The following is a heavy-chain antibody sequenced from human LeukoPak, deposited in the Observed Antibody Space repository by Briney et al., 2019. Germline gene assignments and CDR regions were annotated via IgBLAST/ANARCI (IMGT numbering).Heavy chain of an antibody. V-gene: IGHV3-7*04. CDR1: GFTLSGHW. J-gene: IGHJ4*02. Sequence: PGGSLRLSCAASGFTLSGHWMGWVRQAPGKGLEWVANIKQDGSQTDYVDSVKGRFTISRDNAKNSLYLQMNSLRDDDTAIYYCARWFENSGWSLDYWGQGALVTVSS. CDR2: IKQDGSQT. CDR3: ARWFENSGWSLDY. D-gene: IGHD6-13*01.